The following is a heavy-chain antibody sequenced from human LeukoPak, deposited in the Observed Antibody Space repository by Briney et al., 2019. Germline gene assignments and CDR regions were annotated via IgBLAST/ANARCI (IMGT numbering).Heavy chain of an antibody. CDR2: IKPDGSEK. Sequence: GGSLRLSCAASGFTVSSSYMSWVRQAPGKGLEWVANIKPDGSEKNYVDSVKGRFTISRDNAKNSLYLQMNSLRAEDTAVYYCARGGSHGYWGQGTLVTVSS. J-gene: IGHJ4*02. D-gene: IGHD1-26*01. CDR1: GFTVSSSY. CDR3: ARGGSHGY. V-gene: IGHV3-7*01.